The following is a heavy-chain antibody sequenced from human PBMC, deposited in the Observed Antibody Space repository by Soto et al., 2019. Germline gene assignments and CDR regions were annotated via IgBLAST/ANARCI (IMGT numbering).Heavy chain of an antibody. D-gene: IGHD3-9*01. J-gene: IGHJ6*02. V-gene: IGHV4-59*01. CDR2: IFYGGSS. CDR1: GASMRSYS. Sequence: GTLSLTCNVSGASMRSYSWTWMRLSPGKGLEWIGDIFYGGSSNLNPSLRSRLSISIDTSKNKFSLMLKSVTAADTAVYYCARDLRCCGLDVWGQGTTVTVSS. CDR3: ARDLRCCGLDV.